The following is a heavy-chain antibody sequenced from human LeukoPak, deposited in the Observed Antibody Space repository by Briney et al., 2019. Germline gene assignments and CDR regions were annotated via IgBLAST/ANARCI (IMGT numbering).Heavy chain of an antibody. Sequence: SETLSLTCAVYGGSFSGYYWSWIRQPPGKGLEWIGEINHSGSTNFNPSLKSRVTISVDTSKNQLSLKLSSVTAADTAVYYCARGVVRGVILWFDPWGQGTLVTVSS. J-gene: IGHJ5*02. CDR1: GGSFSGYY. CDR3: ARGVVRGVILWFDP. D-gene: IGHD3-10*01. V-gene: IGHV4-34*01. CDR2: INHSGST.